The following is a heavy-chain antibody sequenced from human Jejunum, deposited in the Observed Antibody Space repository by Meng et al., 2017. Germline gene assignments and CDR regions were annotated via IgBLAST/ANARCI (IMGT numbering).Heavy chain of an antibody. Sequence: GESLKISCKGSGYSFTNYWIGWVRQMPGKGLEWMGVLFPRNSDTSYSPSFQGQVTISADKSITTAYLQWSSLKVSDTAMYYCARHPRNYHDGSGYYGDDTFDIWGHGTMVTVSS. CDR1: GYSFTNYW. CDR2: LFPRNSDT. V-gene: IGHV5-51*01. CDR3: ARHPRNYHDGSGYYGDDTFDI. D-gene: IGHD3-22*01. J-gene: IGHJ3*02.